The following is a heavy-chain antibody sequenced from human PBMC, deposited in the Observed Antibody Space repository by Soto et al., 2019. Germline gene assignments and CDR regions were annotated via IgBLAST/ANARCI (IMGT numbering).Heavy chain of an antibody. D-gene: IGHD3-10*01. Sequence: GSLRLSCAASGFTFSSYWMSWVRQAPGKGLEWVANIKQDGSEKYYVDSVKGRFTISRDNAKNSLYLQMNSLRAEDTAVYFCARGLVWFGESLRLYYYGMDVWGQGTTVTVSS. CDR1: GFTFSSYW. V-gene: IGHV3-7*01. CDR3: ARGLVWFGESLRLYYYGMDV. CDR2: IKQDGSEK. J-gene: IGHJ6*02.